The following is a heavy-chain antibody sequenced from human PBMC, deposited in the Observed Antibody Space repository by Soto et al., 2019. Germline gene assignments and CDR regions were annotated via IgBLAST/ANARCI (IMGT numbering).Heavy chain of an antibody. Sequence: QITLNESGPTVVRPTETLTLTCRFSGFSLTTSGVGVGWIRQSPGKAPEWLALIYWDDDKRYSASLKSRLTITKATSTTQVVLTVSVLDPTATATYYCAHRVLLTVFGLVTPTAIYFDIWGQGTPGAVSS. CDR3: AHRVLLTVFGLVTPTAIYFDI. CDR1: GFSLTTSGVG. CDR2: IYWDDDK. V-gene: IGHV2-5*02. D-gene: IGHD3-3*01. J-gene: IGHJ4*02.